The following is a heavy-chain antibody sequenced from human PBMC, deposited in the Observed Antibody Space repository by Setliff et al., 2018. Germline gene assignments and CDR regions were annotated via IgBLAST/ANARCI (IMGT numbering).Heavy chain of an antibody. J-gene: IGHJ3*02. Sequence: ASVKVSCKASGYTFTGYYVHWVRQAPGQGLEWMGWINPNSGGTDYTQKFQGRVTVTRGTSISTAYMELSRLRSDDTAVYYCARGGDILTGDPPWAFVIWGHGTMVTVSS. D-gene: IGHD3-9*01. CDR2: INPNSGGT. V-gene: IGHV1-2*02. CDR1: GYTFTGYY. CDR3: ARGGDILTGDPPWAFVI.